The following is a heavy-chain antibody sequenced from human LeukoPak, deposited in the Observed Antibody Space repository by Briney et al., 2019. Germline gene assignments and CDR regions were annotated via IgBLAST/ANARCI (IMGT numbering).Heavy chain of an antibody. CDR3: ARTLQSLGAFDI. V-gene: IGHV1-69*13. CDR2: IIPIFGTA. J-gene: IGHJ3*02. D-gene: IGHD5-24*01. Sequence: SVKVSCKASGGTFSSYAIGWVRQAPGQGLEWMGGIIPIFGTANYAQKFQGRVTITADESTSTAYMELSSLRSEDTAVYYCARTLQSLGAFDIWGQGTMVTVSS. CDR1: GGTFSSYA.